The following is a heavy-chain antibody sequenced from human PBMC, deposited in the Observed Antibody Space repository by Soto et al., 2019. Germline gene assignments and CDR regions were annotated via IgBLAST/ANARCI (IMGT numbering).Heavy chain of an antibody. CDR1: GLSFSNAW. J-gene: IGHJ6*02. V-gene: IGHV3-15*07. CDR3: TSDRHRYSKDRAGMDV. Sequence: PGGSLRLSCAASGLSFSNAWMNWVRQAPGKRLEWVGRIKSKTDGGTTDYATPVKGRFSFSRDDSKNTLYLQMNSLKTEDTAVYYCTSDRHRYSKDRAGMDVWGQGTTVTVSS. D-gene: IGHD4-4*01. CDR2: IKSKTDGGTT.